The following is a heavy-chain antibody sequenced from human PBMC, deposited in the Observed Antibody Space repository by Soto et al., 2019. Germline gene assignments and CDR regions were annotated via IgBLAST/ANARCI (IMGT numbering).Heavy chain of an antibody. Sequence: QVQLQESGPGLVKPSGTLSLTCAVSGGSISSSHWWSWVRQPPGKGLEWIGEIYNSGSTKYNPSLKSRLTTSLDKSGNQFALTLTSVTAADTAVYYCAGGPDLGWDWGQGTLVTVSS. J-gene: IGHJ4*02. CDR3: AGGPDLGWD. V-gene: IGHV4-4*02. CDR2: IYNSGST. CDR1: GGSISSSHW. D-gene: IGHD2-21*01.